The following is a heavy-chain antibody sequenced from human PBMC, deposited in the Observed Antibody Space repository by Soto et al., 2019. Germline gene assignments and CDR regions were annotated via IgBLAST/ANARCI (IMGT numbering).Heavy chain of an antibody. D-gene: IGHD2-2*01. Sequence: PGGSLRLSCAASGFTFSSYAMHWVRQAPGKGLEWVAVISYDGSNKYYADSVKGRFTISRDNSKSTLYLQMNSLRAEDTAVYYCARDQKYCSSTSCYWIPPSYGMGVWVQGTTVTVSS. CDR1: GFTFSSYA. CDR3: ARDQKYCSSTSCYWIPPSYGMGV. V-gene: IGHV3-30-3*01. CDR2: ISYDGSNK. J-gene: IGHJ6*02.